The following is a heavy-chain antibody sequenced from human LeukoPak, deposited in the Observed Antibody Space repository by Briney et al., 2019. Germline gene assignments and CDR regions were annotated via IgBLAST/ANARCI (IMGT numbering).Heavy chain of an antibody. V-gene: IGHV4-39*01. CDR3: ARLPARLDYFDY. CDR1: GGSISSSSYY. D-gene: IGHD6-19*01. CDR2: XYYSGST. J-gene: IGHJ4*02. Sequence: SETLSLTCTVSGGSISSSSYYWGWIRQPPGXXXXWIGSXYYSGSTYYNPSXKSRVTISVDTSKNQFSLKLSSVTAADTAVYYCARLPARLDYFDYWGQGTLVTVSS.